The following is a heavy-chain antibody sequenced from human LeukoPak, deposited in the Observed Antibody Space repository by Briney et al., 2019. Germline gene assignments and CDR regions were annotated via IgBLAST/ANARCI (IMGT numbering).Heavy chain of an antibody. J-gene: IGHJ4*02. CDR1: GGSFSGYY. D-gene: IGHD6-13*01. V-gene: IGHV4-34*01. CDR2: INHSGST. CDR3: ARAYSSSWLDY. Sequence: PSETLSLTCAVYGGSFSGYYWICIRHPPGKGLEWIGEINHSGSTNYNPSLKSRVTISVDTSKNQFSLKLSSVTAADTAVYYCARAYSSSWLDYWGQGTLVTVSS.